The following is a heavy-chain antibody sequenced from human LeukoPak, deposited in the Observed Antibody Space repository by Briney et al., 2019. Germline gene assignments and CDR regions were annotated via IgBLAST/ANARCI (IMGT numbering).Heavy chain of an antibody. CDR3: ARSDYHNSGSHTVFDAFDI. Sequence: SETLSLTCTVSGVSISRYYWSWIRRPPGKGLEWIGYIDDSGNTNYNPSLKSQVTISVDKSKNQFSLKLSFVTAADTAMYYCARSDYHNSGSHTVFDAFDIWGQGTRVTVSS. D-gene: IGHD3-10*01. CDR2: IDDSGNT. V-gene: IGHV4-59*01. CDR1: GVSISRYY. J-gene: IGHJ3*02.